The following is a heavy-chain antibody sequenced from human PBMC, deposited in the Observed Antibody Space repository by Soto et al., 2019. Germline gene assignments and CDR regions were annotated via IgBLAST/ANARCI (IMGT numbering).Heavy chain of an antibody. Sequence: SGPTLVNPTQTLTLTCTFSGFSLSTSGVGVGWIRQPPGKALEWLALIYWDDDKRYSPSLKSRLTITKDTSKNQVVLTMTNMDPVDTATYYCAHSPHIVVVTAMAPFGYWGQGTLVTVSS. CDR2: IYWDDDK. D-gene: IGHD2-21*02. V-gene: IGHV2-5*02. CDR3: AHSPHIVVVTAMAPFGY. CDR1: GFSLSTSGVG. J-gene: IGHJ4*02.